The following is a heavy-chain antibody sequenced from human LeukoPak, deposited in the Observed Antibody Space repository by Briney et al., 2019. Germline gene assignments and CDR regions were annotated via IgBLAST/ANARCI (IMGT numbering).Heavy chain of an antibody. CDR1: GYTFTSYG. V-gene: IGHV1-18*01. Sequence: ASVKVSCKASGYTFTSYGISWVRQAPGQGLEWMGWISAYNGNTNYAQKLQGSVTMTPDTSTSTAYMELRSLRSDDTAVYYCARDPRGRLGFDYWGQGTLVTVSS. J-gene: IGHJ4*02. D-gene: IGHD2-21*01. CDR2: ISAYNGNT. CDR3: ARDPRGRLGFDY.